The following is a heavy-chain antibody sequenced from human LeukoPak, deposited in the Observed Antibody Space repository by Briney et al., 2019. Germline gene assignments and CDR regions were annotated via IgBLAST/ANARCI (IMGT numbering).Heavy chain of an antibody. D-gene: IGHD5-18*01. V-gene: IGHV3-23*01. CDR3: AKSPGYSYGIDY. CDR2: ISGSGGST. J-gene: IGHJ4*02. CDR1: GFTFSSYA. Sequence: GGSLRLSCAASGFTFSSYAMSWVRQAPGKGLEWVSAISGSGGSTYYADSVKGRFTISRDNSKNTLHLQMNSLRAEDTAVYYCAKSPGYSYGIDYWGQGTLVTVSS.